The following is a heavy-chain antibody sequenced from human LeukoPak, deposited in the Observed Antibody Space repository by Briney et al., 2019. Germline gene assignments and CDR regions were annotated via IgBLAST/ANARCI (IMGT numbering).Heavy chain of an antibody. CDR2: IYPGDSDT. Sequence: GESLKVSCKGSGYSFTSYWIGWVRQMPGKGLEWMGIIYPGDSDTRYSPSFQGQVTISADKSISTAYLQWSSLKASDTAMYYCARQHITMVRGVITSGNYYYYYMDVWGKGTTVTVSS. J-gene: IGHJ6*03. CDR1: GYSFTSYW. CDR3: ARQHITMVRGVITSGNYYYYYMDV. V-gene: IGHV5-51*01. D-gene: IGHD3-10*01.